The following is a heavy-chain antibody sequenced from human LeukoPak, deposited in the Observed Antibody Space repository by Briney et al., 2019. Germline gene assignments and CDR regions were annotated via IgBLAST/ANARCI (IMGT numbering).Heavy chain of an antibody. CDR2: IYTSGST. Sequence: SETLSLTCTVSGGSISSYYWSWIRHPARKGLEWIGRIYTSGSTNYNPSLKSRVTMSVDTSENQFSLKLSSVTAADTAVYYCARVADYGDYVGGDWIDPWGQGTLVTVSS. CDR3: ARVADYGDYVGGDWIDP. D-gene: IGHD4-17*01. V-gene: IGHV4-4*07. J-gene: IGHJ5*02. CDR1: GGSISSYY.